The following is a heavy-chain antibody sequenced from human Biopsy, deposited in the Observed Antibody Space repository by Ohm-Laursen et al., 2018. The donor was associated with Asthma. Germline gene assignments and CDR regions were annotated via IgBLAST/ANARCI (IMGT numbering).Heavy chain of an antibody. CDR1: GGSINNYY. CDR3: ARTTYGDDGFDP. V-gene: IGHV4-59*01. Sequence: GTLSLTCTVSGGSINNYYWSWIRQPPGKGLDLIGYIYYTGSTNYNPSLKSRVTLSVDTSNNQFSLKLSSVTAADTAFYYCARTTYGDDGFDPWGQGTLVTVSS. D-gene: IGHD4-17*01. J-gene: IGHJ5*02. CDR2: IYYTGST.